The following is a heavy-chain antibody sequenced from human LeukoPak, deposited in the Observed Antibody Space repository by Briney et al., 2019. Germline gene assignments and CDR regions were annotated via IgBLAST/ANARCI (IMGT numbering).Heavy chain of an antibody. V-gene: IGHV6-1*01. Sequence: SQTLSLTCAISGDSVSSNSAAWNWIRQSPSRGLEWLGRTYYRSKWYNDYAVSVKSRITINPDTSKNQFSLQLNSVTPEDTAVYYCARASILAGTGGRTAARYYFDYWGQGTLVTVSS. J-gene: IGHJ4*02. CDR1: GDSVSSNSAA. D-gene: IGHD6-13*01. CDR3: ARASILAGTGGRTAARYYFDY. CDR2: TYYRSKWYN.